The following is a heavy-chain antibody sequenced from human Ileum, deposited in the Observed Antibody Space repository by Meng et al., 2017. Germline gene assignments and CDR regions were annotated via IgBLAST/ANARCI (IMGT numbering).Heavy chain of an antibody. D-gene: IGHD1-7*01. CDR2: INSNSGGT. V-gene: IGHV1-2*06. Sequence: QVHVAQSGAEVKKPGASVKVSCKPSGYSFTGYYMHWVRQAPGQGLEWMGRINSNSGGTNYAQKFKGRVTLTRDISTVYMELSSLRSDDTAVYYCASRNYNYDDYFEYWGQGTLVTVSS. CDR3: ASRNYNYDDYFEY. CDR1: GYSFTGYY. J-gene: IGHJ4*02.